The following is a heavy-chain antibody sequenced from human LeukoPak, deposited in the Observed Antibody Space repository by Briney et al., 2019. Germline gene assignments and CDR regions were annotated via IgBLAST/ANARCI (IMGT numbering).Heavy chain of an antibody. CDR2: IYGGGGT. J-gene: IGHJ4*02. D-gene: IGHD1-26*01. Sequence: GGSLRLSCAASGFIVSSNYMSWVRQAPGKGLEWVSVIYGGGGTYYADSVKGRFTISRDNSKNTLYLQMNSLRAEDTAVYYCARAGGTYTFDYWGQGTLVTVSS. V-gene: IGHV3-53*01. CDR1: GFIVSSNY. CDR3: ARAGGTYTFDY.